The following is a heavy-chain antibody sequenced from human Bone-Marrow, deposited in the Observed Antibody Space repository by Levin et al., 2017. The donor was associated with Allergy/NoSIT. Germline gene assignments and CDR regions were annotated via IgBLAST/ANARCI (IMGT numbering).Heavy chain of an antibody. J-gene: IGHJ3*02. CDR2: INSDGSRP. V-gene: IGHV3-74*01. Sequence: GESLKISCAASGFTLTNYWMHWVRQVPGKGLVWVSRINSDGSRPSYADSVKGRFTISRDNAKNTLYLQMNSLRAEDTAVYYCAREIYYYDSSGYYRQTDAFDIWGQGTMVTVSS. CDR3: AREIYYYDSSGYYRQTDAFDI. D-gene: IGHD3-22*01. CDR1: GFTLTNYW.